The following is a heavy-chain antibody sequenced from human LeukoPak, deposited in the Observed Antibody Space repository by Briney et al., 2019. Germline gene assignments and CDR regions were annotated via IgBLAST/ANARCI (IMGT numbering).Heavy chain of an antibody. D-gene: IGHD3-3*01. Sequence: GGSLRLSCTASGFTFGDYAMSWVRQALGKGLEWVGFIRSKAYGGTTEYAASVKGRFTISRDDSKSIAYLQMNSLKTEDTAVYYCTRDNFWSGYSTFDYWGQGTLVTVSS. CDR1: GFTFGDYA. J-gene: IGHJ4*02. V-gene: IGHV3-49*04. CDR2: IRSKAYGGTT. CDR3: TRDNFWSGYSTFDY.